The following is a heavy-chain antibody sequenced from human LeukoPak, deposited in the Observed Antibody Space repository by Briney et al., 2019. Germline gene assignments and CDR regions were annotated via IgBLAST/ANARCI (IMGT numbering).Heavy chain of an antibody. D-gene: IGHD4-17*01. CDR1: GYTLTELS. J-gene: IGHJ4*02. CDR3: ATALTLRGEYYFDS. V-gene: IGHV1-24*01. CDR2: LDPEDGET. Sequence: ASVKVSCKVSGYTLTELSMHWVRQAPGKGLEWMGGLDPEDGETIYAQKFQGRVTMTEDTSTDTAYMELSSLRSEDTAVYYCATALTLRGEYYFDSWGQGTLVTVSS.